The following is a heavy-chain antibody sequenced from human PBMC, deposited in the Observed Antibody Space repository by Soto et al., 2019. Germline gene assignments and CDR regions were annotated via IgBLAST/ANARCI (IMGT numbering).Heavy chain of an antibody. CDR1: GFTFSSSW. V-gene: IGHV3-7*01. D-gene: IGHD5-12*01. J-gene: IGHJ4*02. CDR3: ARDRGYSSYEY. Sequence: GGSLRLSCAASGFTFSSSWMSWVRQAPGKGLEWVAAIKEDGSEKYYVDFVKGRFTISRDNVENSLYLQMNSLRGEDTAVYFCARDRGYSSYEYWGLGTPVTGSS. CDR2: IKEDGSEK.